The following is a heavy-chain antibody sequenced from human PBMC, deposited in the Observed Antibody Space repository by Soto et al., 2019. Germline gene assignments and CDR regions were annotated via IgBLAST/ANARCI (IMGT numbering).Heavy chain of an antibody. Sequence: QAQLVQSGAEVKKPGASVKVSCEASGYTFTGYYMHWVRQAPGQGLEWMGWINPNSGDTKYAQKFRGRVTMNRDTSITTAYIELKMLTSDDTAVYYCARQLAYCGGDCFTEPVDYWGQGTLVTVSS. CDR3: ARQLAYCGGDCFTEPVDY. CDR1: GYTFTGYY. V-gene: IGHV1-2*02. J-gene: IGHJ4*02. D-gene: IGHD2-21*02. CDR2: INPNSGDT.